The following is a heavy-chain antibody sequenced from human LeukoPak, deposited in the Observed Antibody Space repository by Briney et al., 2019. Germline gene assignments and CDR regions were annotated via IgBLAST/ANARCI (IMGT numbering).Heavy chain of an antibody. D-gene: IGHD3-16*02. CDR1: GYTFTSYG. V-gene: IGHV1-18*03. J-gene: IGHJ4*02. Sequence: ASVTVSCKASGYTFTSYGISWVRQAPGQGLEWMGWISAYNGNTNYAQKLQGRVTMTTDTSTSTAYMELRSLRSDDMAVYYCARATSRLRLGELSDFDYWGQGTLVTVSP. CDR2: ISAYNGNT. CDR3: ARATSRLRLGELSDFDY.